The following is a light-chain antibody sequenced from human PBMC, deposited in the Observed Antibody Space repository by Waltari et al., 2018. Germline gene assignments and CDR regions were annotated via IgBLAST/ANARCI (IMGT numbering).Light chain of an antibody. CDR1: QSIGNY. CDR2: MAS. V-gene: IGKV1-5*03. Sequence: DIQMTQSPSTLSASVGDRVTITCRASQSIGNYLAWYQQKPGKAPKLLIFMASALQLEVPSRFSGCGSGTEFALTISGLQADDFATYFCQHFNSYPFIFGRGTKLEIK. J-gene: IGKJ2*01. CDR3: QHFNSYPFI.